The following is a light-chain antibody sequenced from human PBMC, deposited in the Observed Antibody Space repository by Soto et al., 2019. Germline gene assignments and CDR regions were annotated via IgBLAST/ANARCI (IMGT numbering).Light chain of an antibody. V-gene: IGKV1-27*01. CDR2: AAS. J-gene: IGKJ1*01. CDR3: QNYNGPPWT. CDR1: QDISDY. Sequence: DIQMTQSPSSLSASVGDRVTITCRASQDISDYLAWYQQKPGQVPNLLIYAASTLQSGVPSRFRGSGSGTDFALTIAGLQAGDLATYYCQNYNGPPWTFGQGTKVEIK.